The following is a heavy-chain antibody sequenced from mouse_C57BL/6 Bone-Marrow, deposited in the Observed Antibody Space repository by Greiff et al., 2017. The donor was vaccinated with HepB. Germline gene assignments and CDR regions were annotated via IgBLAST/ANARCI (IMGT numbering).Heavy chain of an antibody. Sequence: VQPQESGAELARPGASVKLSCKASGYTFTSYGISRVKQRTGPGLEWIGEIYPRSGNTYYNEKFKGKATLTADKSSSTAYMELRSLTSEDSAVYFCARERLRRDLDYWGQGTSVTVSS. D-gene: IGHD2-4*01. CDR1: GYTFTSYG. V-gene: IGHV1-81*01. CDR3: ARERLRRDLDY. CDR2: IYPRSGNT. J-gene: IGHJ4*01.